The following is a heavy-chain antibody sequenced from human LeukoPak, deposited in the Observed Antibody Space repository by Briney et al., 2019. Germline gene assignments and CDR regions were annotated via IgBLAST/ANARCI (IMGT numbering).Heavy chain of an antibody. CDR2: ISSSGNTI. CDR3: ALWKYGNSPLDF. V-gene: IGHV3-48*03. CDR1: GFTFSGYE. Sequence: GGSLRLSCAASGFTFSGYEMNWVRQAPGKGLEWVSCISSSGNTIYYADSVKGRFTISRDNAKNSLYLQMNSLRAEDTAVYYCALWKYGNSPLDFWGQGTLVTVSS. D-gene: IGHD6-6*01. J-gene: IGHJ4*02.